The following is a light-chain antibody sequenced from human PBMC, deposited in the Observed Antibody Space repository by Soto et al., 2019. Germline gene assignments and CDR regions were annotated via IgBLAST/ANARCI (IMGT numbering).Light chain of an antibody. CDR1: RTDVDGFDY. J-gene: IGLJ1*01. V-gene: IGLV2-14*03. CDR2: DVS. Sequence: QSVLTQPASVSGSPGQSIAISCTGVRTDVDGFDYVSWYQQHPGKAPKLMIYDVSNRPSGVSNRFSGSKSGNTASLTISGLQAEDEADYYCSSYTSSSTKVFGTGTKVTLL. CDR3: SSYTSSSTKV.